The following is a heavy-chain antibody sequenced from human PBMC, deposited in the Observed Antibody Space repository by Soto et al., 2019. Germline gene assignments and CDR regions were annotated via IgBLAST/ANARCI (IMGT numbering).Heavy chain of an antibody. J-gene: IGHJ4*02. CDR1: GGAFSSYA. V-gene: IGHV1-69*13. CDR3: ARDGVGLATINFDC. CDR2: IIPIFGTA. D-gene: IGHD5-12*01. Sequence: SVNVSWKASGGAFSSYAISWVRQAPGQGLEWMGGIIPIFGTANYAQKFQGRVTITADESTSTAYMELSSLRSEDTAVYYCARDGVGLATINFDCWGQGTLVTVSS.